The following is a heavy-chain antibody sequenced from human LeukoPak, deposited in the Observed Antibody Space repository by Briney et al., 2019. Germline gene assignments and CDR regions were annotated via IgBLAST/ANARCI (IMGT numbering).Heavy chain of an antibody. D-gene: IGHD6-19*01. J-gene: IGHJ4*02. CDR1: GYTFSSYG. V-gene: IGHV1-18*01. Sequence: GASVKVSCKASGYTFSSYGISWVRQAPGQGLEWMGWISTHNGNTNYAQKLQGRVTMTTDTSTSTAYMDLRSLRSDDTAVYYCARVSGGWYSDYWGQGTLVTVSS. CDR3: ARVSGGWYSDY. CDR2: ISTHNGNT.